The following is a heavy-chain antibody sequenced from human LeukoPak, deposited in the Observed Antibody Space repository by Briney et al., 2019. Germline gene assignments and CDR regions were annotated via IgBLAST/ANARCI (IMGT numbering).Heavy chain of an antibody. CDR1: GYTFTDYY. D-gene: IGHD1-26*01. V-gene: IGHV1-69-2*01. Sequence: ASVKISYKVSGYTFTDYYMHWVQQAPGKGLEWMGLVDPEDGETIYAEKFQGRVTITADTSTDTAYMELSSLRSEDTAVYYCATDKDKSGSYRDYWGQGTLVTVSS. CDR2: VDPEDGET. J-gene: IGHJ4*02. CDR3: ATDKDKSGSYRDY.